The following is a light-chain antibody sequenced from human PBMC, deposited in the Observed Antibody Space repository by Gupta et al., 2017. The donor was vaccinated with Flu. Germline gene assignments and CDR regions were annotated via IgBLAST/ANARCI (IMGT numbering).Light chain of an antibody. J-gene: IGKJ2*01. CDR3: QQRPHWPT. V-gene: IGKV3-11*01. CDR2: DAS. Sequence: TLSCRTSHNVNTSLAWYQQKPGQAPRLLIYDASKRATGIPGRFSGSGSGTDFTLTISSLEPDGFAIYYCQQRPHWPTFG. CDR1: HNVNTS.